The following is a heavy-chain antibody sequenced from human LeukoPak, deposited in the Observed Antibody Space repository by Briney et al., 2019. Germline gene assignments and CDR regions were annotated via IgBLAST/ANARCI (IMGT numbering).Heavy chain of an antibody. CDR2: ISGSGGST. D-gene: IGHD3-16*02. CDR1: GFTFSSYA. CDR3: AKTPSLWWFDP. V-gene: IGHV3-23*01. Sequence: GGSLRLSCAASGFTFSSYAMSWVRQAPGKGLEWVSAISGSGGSTYYADSVKGRFTISRDNSNNTLYLQINSLRADDTAVYYCAKTPSLWWFDPWGQGTLVTVSS. J-gene: IGHJ5*02.